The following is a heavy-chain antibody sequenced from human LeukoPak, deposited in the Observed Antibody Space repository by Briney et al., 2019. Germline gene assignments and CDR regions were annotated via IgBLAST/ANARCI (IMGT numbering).Heavy chain of an antibody. V-gene: IGHV3-7*01. CDR2: IKQDGSEK. CDR1: GFTFSSYW. J-gene: IGHJ4*02. D-gene: IGHD3-22*01. CDR3: ASGGGDSSGYHGY. Sequence: GGSLRLSCAASGFTFSSYWMSWVRQTPGKGLEWVANIKQDGSEKYYVDSVKGRFTISRDNAKNSLYLQMNSLRAEDTAVYYCASGGGDSSGYHGYWGQGTLVTVSS.